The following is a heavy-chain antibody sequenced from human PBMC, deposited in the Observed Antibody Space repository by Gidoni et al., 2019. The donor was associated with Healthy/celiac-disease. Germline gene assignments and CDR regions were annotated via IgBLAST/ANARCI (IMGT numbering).Heavy chain of an antibody. CDR1: GGTFSSYA. CDR2: IIPIFGTA. D-gene: IGHD5-18*01. J-gene: IGHJ4*02. CDR3: ARDRYTVDTAMDLEFDY. V-gene: IGHV1-69*01. Sequence: SCKASGGTFSSYAISWVLQAPGQGLEWMGGIIPIFGTANYAQKFQGRVTITADESTSTAYMELSSLRSEDTAVYYCARDRYTVDTAMDLEFDYWGQGTLVTVSS.